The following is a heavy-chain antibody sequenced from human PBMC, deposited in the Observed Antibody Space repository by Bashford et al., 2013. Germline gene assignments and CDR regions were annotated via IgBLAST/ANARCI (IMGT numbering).Heavy chain of an antibody. Sequence: GSLRLSCAASGFTFSSYAMHWVRQAPGKGLEWVAVISYDGSNKYYADSVKGRFTISRDNSKNTLYLQMNSLRAEDTAVYYCASPTGLSWGQGTLVTVSS. CDR1: GFTFSSYA. J-gene: IGHJ4*02. V-gene: IGHV3-30-3*01. CDR2: ISYDGSNK. D-gene: IGHD3-16*02. CDR3: ASPTGLS.